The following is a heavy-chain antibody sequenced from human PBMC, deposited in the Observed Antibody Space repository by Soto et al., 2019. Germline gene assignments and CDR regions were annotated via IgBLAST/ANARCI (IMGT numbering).Heavy chain of an antibody. V-gene: IGHV3-66*01. J-gene: IGHJ2*01. CDR1: GFTVSSNY. CDR3: ARDYSSGWDSPPFYWYFDL. Sequence: PGGSLRLSCAASGFTVSSNYMSWVRQAPGKGLEWVSVIYSGGSTYYADSVKGRFTISRDNSKNTLYLQMNSLRAEDTAVYYCARDYSSGWDSPPFYWYFDLWGRGTLVTAPQ. D-gene: IGHD6-19*01. CDR2: IYSGGST.